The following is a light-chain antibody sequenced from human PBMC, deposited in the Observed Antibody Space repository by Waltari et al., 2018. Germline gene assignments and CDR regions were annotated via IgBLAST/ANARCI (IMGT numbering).Light chain of an antibody. Sequence: EIVLTQSPATLSLSPGERATLSFRASQSVSIYLAWYQQKPGQAPRLLIYDASNRATGIPARFSGSGSGTDFTLTISSLEPEDFAVYYCQQRSNWPPITFGQGTRLEIK. V-gene: IGKV3-11*01. J-gene: IGKJ5*01. CDR3: QQRSNWPPIT. CDR2: DAS. CDR1: QSVSIY.